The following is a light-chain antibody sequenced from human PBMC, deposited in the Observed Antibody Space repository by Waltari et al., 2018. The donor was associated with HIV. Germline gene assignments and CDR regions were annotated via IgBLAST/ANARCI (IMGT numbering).Light chain of an antibody. CDR2: DST. V-gene: IGKV3-15*01. CDR3: QQYIQWPWT. Sequence: EVVMTQSPGTLSVSPGERLTLSCRASQIITYKLAWYQQTPGQPPRLLMFDSTIRATGVPARFSGSGSGTEFTLTIDSLQSEDFALYYCQQYIQWPWTFGQGTKVEIK. CDR1: QIITYK. J-gene: IGKJ1*01.